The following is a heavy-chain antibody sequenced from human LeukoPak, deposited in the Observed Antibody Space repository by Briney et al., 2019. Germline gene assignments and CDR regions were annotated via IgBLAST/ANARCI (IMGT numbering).Heavy chain of an antibody. CDR1: GGTFSSYA. V-gene: IGHV1-69*01. CDR2: IIPVFGTA. J-gene: IGHJ3*02. CDR3: ARDRVVGLGIDNAFDI. D-gene: IGHD2-15*01. Sequence: GASVKVSCKASGGTFSSYAISWVRQAPGQGLEWMGGIIPVFGTANYAQKFQGRVTITADESTSTAHMELSSLRSEDTAVYYCARDRVVGLGIDNAFDIWGHGTMVTVSS.